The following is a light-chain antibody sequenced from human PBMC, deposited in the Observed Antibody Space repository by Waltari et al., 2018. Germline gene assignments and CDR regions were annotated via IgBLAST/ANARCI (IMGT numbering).Light chain of an antibody. J-gene: IGKJ1*01. CDR1: QTINNW. CDR2: KAS. Sequence: DLQMTQSRSSLSASVGDIVTITGRASQTINNWLAWYQQKPGKAPKLLIYKASTLESGVPSRFSGSGSGTEFTLTISSLQPGDFATYYCQQFSSFPWTFGHGTKVEIK. V-gene: IGKV1-5*03. CDR3: QQFSSFPWT.